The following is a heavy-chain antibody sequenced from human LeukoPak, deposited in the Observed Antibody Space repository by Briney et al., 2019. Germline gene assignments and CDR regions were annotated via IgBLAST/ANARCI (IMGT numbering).Heavy chain of an antibody. V-gene: IGHV4-59*08. CDR3: ARHGSSH. D-gene: IGHD2-2*03. J-gene: IGHJ4*02. CDR1: GGSISSYY. Sequence: SETLSLTCTVSGGSISSYYWSWIRQPPGKGLEWIGYIYYSGSTNYNPSLKSRVTLSVDTSKNQFSLKLSSVTAADTAVYYCARHGSSHWGQGTLVTVSS. CDR2: IYYSGST.